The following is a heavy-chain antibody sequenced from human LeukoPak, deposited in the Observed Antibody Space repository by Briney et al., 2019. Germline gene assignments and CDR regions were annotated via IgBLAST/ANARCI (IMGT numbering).Heavy chain of an antibody. V-gene: IGHV3-21*01. CDR1: GFTFSSYS. D-gene: IGHD1-26*01. Sequence: EGSLRLSCAASGFTFSSYSMNWVRQAPGKGLEWVSSISSSSSYIYYADSVKGRFTISRDNAKNSLYLQMNSLRAEDTAVYYCARSLIPQVGALHYWGQGTLVTVSS. J-gene: IGHJ4*02. CDR3: ARSLIPQVGALHY. CDR2: ISSSSSYI.